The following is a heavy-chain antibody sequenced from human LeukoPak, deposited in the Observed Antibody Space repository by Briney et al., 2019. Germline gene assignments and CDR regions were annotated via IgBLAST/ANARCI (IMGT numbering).Heavy chain of an antibody. CDR1: GYTFTGCY. CDR2: INPNSGGT. CDR3: AIGIITRATAGLGY. Sequence: ASVKVSCKASGYTFTGCYMHWVRQAPGQGLEWMGWINPNSGGTNSAQKFQGRVTMTRDTSITTAYMELSRLRSDDTAVYYCAIGIITRATAGLGYWGQGTLVTVSS. V-gene: IGHV1-2*02. D-gene: IGHD3/OR15-3a*01. J-gene: IGHJ4*02.